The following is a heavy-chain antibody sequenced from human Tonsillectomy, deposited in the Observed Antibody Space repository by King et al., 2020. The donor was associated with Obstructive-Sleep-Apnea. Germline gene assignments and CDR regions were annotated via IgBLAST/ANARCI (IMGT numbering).Heavy chain of an antibody. J-gene: IGHJ4*02. V-gene: IGHV3-30*18. Sequence: VQLVESGGGVVQPGRSLRLSCAASRFTFSSFGMHWVRQAPGKGLEWVAVISYDGSYKYYADSVKGRFTISRDNFKNTLYLHMNSLRTEDTAVYYCAKDEREGATGGDYFDYWGQGTLVTVS. CDR2: ISYDGSYK. CDR1: RFTFSSFG. CDR3: AKDEREGATGGDYFDY. D-gene: IGHD1-26*01.